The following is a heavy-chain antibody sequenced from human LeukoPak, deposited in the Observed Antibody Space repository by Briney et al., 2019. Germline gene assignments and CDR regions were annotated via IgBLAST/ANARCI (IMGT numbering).Heavy chain of an antibody. CDR2: IIPIFGTA. D-gene: IGHD3-10*01. CDR1: GGTFSSYA. CDR3: ARVVVRGVILD. Sequence: GASVKVSCKASGGTFSSYAISWVRQAPGQGLEWMGGIIPIFGTANYAQKFQGRVTITADKSTSTAYMELSSLRSDDTAVYYCARVVVRGVILDWGQGTLVTVSS. V-gene: IGHV1-69*06. J-gene: IGHJ4*02.